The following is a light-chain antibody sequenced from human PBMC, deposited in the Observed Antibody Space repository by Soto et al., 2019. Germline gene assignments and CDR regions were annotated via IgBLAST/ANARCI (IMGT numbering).Light chain of an antibody. Sequence: QSVLTQPASVSGSPGQPITISCTGTSSDVGSYNLVSWYQQHPGKAPKIMIYEGSKRPSGVSNRFSGSKSGNTASLTISGLQAEDEADYYCCSYAGRSTVVYGGGTKLTVL. CDR2: EGS. CDR1: SSDVGSYNL. CDR3: CSYAGRSTVV. V-gene: IGLV2-23*01. J-gene: IGLJ2*01.